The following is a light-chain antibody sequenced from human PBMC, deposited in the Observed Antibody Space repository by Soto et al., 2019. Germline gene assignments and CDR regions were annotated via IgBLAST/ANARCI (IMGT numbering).Light chain of an antibody. J-gene: IGKJ2*01. CDR1: QSVTSSY. Sequence: EIVLTQSPGTLSLSPGERATLSCRASQSVTSSYLAWYQQKPGQAPRLLIYCASSRATGVPDRFSGSGSGTDFTLTITRLEPEDFAVYYCQQYGTSPLMYTFGQGTTLGVK. CDR3: QQYGTSPLMYT. CDR2: CAS. V-gene: IGKV3-20*01.